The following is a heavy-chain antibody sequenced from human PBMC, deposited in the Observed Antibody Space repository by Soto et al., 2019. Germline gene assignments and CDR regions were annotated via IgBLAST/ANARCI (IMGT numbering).Heavy chain of an antibody. J-gene: IGHJ4*02. V-gene: IGHV3-13*01. D-gene: IGHD6-13*01. Sequence: GGSLRLFCEASGFTFSGFDMHWVRQPTGKGLEWVSSIGTAGDTYYAVSVKGRFTISRDNAKNSLSLQMNSLRAGDMAVYFCAKSQEIGTHFFDSWGQGTQVTVSS. CDR1: GFTFSGFD. CDR2: IGTAGDT. CDR3: AKSQEIGTHFFDS.